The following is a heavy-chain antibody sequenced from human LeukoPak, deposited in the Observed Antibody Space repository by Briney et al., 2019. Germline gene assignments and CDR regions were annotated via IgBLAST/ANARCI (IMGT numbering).Heavy chain of an antibody. J-gene: IGHJ4*02. CDR3: AKDGMAVVAAAGNFDY. Sequence: AGGSLRLSCAASGFTVSSNYMSWVRQAPGKGLEWVSVIYSGGSTYYAGSLKGRFTISRDNAKNSLYLQMNSLRAEDTALYYCAKDGMAVVAAAGNFDYWGQGTLVTVSS. CDR2: IYSGGST. D-gene: IGHD6-13*01. CDR1: GFTVSSNY. V-gene: IGHV3-53*05.